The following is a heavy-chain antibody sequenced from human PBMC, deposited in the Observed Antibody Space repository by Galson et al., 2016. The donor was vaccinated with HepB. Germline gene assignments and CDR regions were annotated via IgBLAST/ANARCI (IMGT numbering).Heavy chain of an antibody. Sequence: SLRLSCAASGFTFRSHGMHWVRQAPGKGLEWVAVISYDASNRIYIDSVKGRFTISRDNSKNILELQMNSLRAGDTAVYYCAKASGNYPYWYFDLWGQGTLLTVSS. D-gene: IGHD1-26*01. CDR1: GFTFRSHG. J-gene: IGHJ2*01. CDR3: AKASGNYPYWYFDL. V-gene: IGHV3-30*18. CDR2: ISYDASNR.